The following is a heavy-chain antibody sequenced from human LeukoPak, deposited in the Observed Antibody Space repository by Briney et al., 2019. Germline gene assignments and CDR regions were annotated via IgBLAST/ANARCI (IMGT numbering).Heavy chain of an antibody. Sequence: GGSLRLSCAASGFTFSSYAMSWVRQAPGKGLEWVPAISGSGGSTYYADSVKGRFTISRENSKNRLYLQMNRLRAEDTAVYYCAKDRVSVSYYDSSGYYYFDYWGQGTLVTVSS. D-gene: IGHD3-22*01. V-gene: IGHV3-23*01. J-gene: IGHJ4*02. CDR1: GFTFSSYA. CDR2: ISGSGGST. CDR3: AKDRVSVSYYDSSGYYYFDY.